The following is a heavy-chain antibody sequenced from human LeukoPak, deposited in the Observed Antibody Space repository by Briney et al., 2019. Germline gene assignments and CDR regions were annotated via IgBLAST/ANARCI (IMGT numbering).Heavy chain of an antibody. V-gene: IGHV4-34*01. CDR1: GGSFSGYY. CDR3: ARAPLNLIAARSPFDY. CDR2: INHSGST. J-gene: IGHJ4*02. D-gene: IGHD6-6*01. Sequence: SETLSLTCAVYGGSFSGYYWSWIRQPPGKGLEWIGEINHSGSTNYNPSLKSRVTISVDTSKNQFSLKLSSVTAADTAVYYCARAPLNLIAARSPFDYWGQGTLVTVSP.